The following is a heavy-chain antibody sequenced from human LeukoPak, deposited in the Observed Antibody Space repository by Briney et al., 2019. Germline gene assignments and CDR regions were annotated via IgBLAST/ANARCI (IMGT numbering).Heavy chain of an antibody. V-gene: IGHV3-48*03. CDR1: GFTFNTYE. D-gene: IGHD4-17*01. J-gene: IGHJ4*02. CDR3: ARDHRSVIDY. CDR2: ISSGAGSI. Sequence: GGSLRLSCAASGFTFNTYEMNWVRQAPGKGLEWVSYISSGAGSIYYADSVKGRFTISRYNAENSLYLQMNSLRAEDTAVYYCARDHRSVIDYWGQGTLVTVSS.